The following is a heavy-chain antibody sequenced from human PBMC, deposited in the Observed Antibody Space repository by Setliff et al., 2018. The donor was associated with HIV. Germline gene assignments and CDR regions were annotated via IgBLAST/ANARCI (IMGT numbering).Heavy chain of an antibody. CDR1: GGSISGHY. J-gene: IGHJ6*03. Sequence: SETLSLTCTVSGGSISGHYWSWIRQPPGRRLEWIGYIYSSRSTNFNPPHQSRVTISLDPSKNQFSLNLSSVTAADTAVYYCARRSPGGGYYMDVWGKGTTVTVSS. CDR3: ARRSPGGGYYMDV. D-gene: IGHD3-16*01. V-gene: IGHV4-4*09. CDR2: IYSSRST.